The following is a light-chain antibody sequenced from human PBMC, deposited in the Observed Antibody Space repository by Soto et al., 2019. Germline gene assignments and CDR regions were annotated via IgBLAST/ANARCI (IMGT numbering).Light chain of an antibody. CDR2: DAS. V-gene: IGKV3-11*01. CDR1: QSVSSY. Sequence: EIVLTQSPATLSLSPGERATLCCRASQSVSSYLAWYQQKPGQAPRLLIYDASNRATGIPARFSGSGSGTDFTLTISSLEPEDFAVYYCQQRSNWRFGQGTRLEIK. J-gene: IGKJ5*01. CDR3: QQRSNWR.